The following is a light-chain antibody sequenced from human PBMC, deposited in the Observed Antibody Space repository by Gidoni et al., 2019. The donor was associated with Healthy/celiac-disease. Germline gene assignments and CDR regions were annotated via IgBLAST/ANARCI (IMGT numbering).Light chain of an antibody. CDR2: DAS. V-gene: IGKV3-11*01. J-gene: IGKJ5*01. CDR3: QQRSNWPPEIT. CDR1: QSVSSY. Sequence: EIVLTQSPATLSLPPGERATLSCRASQSVSSYLAWYQQKPGQAPRLLIYDASNRATGIPARFSGSGSRTDFTLTVSSLEPGGFAVYYCQQRSNWPPEITFXRXTRLEIK.